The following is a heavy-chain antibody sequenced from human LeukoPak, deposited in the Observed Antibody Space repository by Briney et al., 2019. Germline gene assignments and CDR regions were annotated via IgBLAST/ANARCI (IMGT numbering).Heavy chain of an antibody. V-gene: IGHV3-30-3*01. J-gene: IGHJ4*02. D-gene: IGHD3-10*01. CDR1: GFTFSSYA. Sequence: GGSLRLSCAASGFTFSSYAMSWVRQAPGKGLEWVAVISYDGSNKYYADSVKGRFTISRDNSKNTLYLQMNSLRAEDTAVYYCARITVRGVEEDYWGQGTLVTVSS. CDR2: ISYDGSNK. CDR3: ARITVRGVEEDY.